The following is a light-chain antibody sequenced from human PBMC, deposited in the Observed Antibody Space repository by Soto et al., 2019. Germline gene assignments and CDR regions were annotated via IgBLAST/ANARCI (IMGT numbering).Light chain of an antibody. J-gene: IGLJ2*01. Sequence: QSVLTQSPSASASLGASVKLTCTLSSGHSNYVIAWHQQQAEKSPRYLMKLNGDGSHSKGDGIPDRFSGSSSGAERYLTISSLQSEDEADYYCQTWGTGIVVFGGGTKVTVL. CDR1: SGHSNYV. V-gene: IGLV4-69*01. CDR2: LNGDGSH. CDR3: QTWGTGIVV.